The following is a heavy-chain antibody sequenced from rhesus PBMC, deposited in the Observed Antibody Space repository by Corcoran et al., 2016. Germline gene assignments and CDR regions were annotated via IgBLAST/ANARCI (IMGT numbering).Heavy chain of an antibody. CDR3: ARGGYNFDY. V-gene: IGHV4-147*01. Sequence: QVQLQESGPGLVKPSETLSLTCAVSGYSISSNYWSWIRQPPGKGLEGIGYIYGSIGTPSYNPSLKRPVTISTDTSKNQFSLKLSSVTAADTAVYYCARGGYNFDYWGQGVLVTVSS. CDR2: IYGSIGTP. D-gene: IGHD3-28*01. J-gene: IGHJ4*01. CDR1: GYSISSNY.